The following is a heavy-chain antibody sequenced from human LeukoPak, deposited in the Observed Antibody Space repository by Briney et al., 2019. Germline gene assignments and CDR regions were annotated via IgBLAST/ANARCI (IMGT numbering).Heavy chain of an antibody. CDR3: AKEGYYDSSGYYFDY. CDR1: GFTFSSYG. Sequence: PGGSLRLSSAASGFTFSSYGMHWVRQAPGKGLEWVAVISYDGSNKYYADSVKGRFTISRDNSKNTLYLQMNSLRAEDTAVCYCAKEGYYDSSGYYFDYWGQGTLVTVSS. J-gene: IGHJ4*02. D-gene: IGHD3-22*01. V-gene: IGHV3-30*18. CDR2: ISYDGSNK.